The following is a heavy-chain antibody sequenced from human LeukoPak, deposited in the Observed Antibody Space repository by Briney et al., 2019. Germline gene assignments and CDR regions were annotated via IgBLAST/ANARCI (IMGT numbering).Heavy chain of an antibody. J-gene: IGHJ3*02. Sequence: PGGSLRLSCAASGFTFSSYGMHWVRQAPGKGLEWGAFIRYDGSNKYYADSVKGRFTISRDNSKNTLYLQMNSLRAEDTAVYYCAKELVSSSWYGDAFDIWGQGTMVTVSS. CDR3: AKELVSSSWYGDAFDI. CDR2: IRYDGSNK. CDR1: GFTFSSYG. D-gene: IGHD6-13*01. V-gene: IGHV3-30*02.